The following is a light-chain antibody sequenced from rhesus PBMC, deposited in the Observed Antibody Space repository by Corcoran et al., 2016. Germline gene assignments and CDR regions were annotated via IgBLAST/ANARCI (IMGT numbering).Light chain of an antibody. V-gene: IGKV1-25*01. CDR1: QDIRTY. CDR3: QQYNDLVT. J-gene: IGKJ4*01. Sequence: DIQMTQSPSSVSASVGDRVAITCRASQDIRTYLAWYQQKPGKAPRLLVYYATALQSGVPSRLSCSGSVYECTLTISSLQPEDFATYYCQQYNDLVTFGGGTKVEIK. CDR2: YAT.